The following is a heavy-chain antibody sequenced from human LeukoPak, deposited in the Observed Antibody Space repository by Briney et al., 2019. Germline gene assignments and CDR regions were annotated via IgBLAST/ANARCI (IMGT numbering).Heavy chain of an antibody. Sequence: SETLSLTCAVYGGSFSGYYWSWIRQPPGKGLEWIGEINHSGSTNYNPSLKSRVTISVDTSKNQSSLTLSSVTAADTAVYYCARGPEAGYSYGEFDYWGQGTLVTVSS. V-gene: IGHV4-34*01. CDR2: INHSGST. CDR3: ARGPEAGYSYGEFDY. CDR1: GGSFSGYY. J-gene: IGHJ4*02. D-gene: IGHD5-18*01.